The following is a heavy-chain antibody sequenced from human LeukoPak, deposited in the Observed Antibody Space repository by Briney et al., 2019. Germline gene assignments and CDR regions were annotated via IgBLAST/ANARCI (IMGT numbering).Heavy chain of an antibody. CDR1: GGSISSYY. Sequence: SETLSLTCTVSGGSISSYYWSWIRQPPGKGLEWIGEIYHSGSTNYNPSLKSRVTISVDKSKNQFSLKLSSVTAADTAVYYCARVGGITFDYWGQGTLVTVSS. CDR2: IYHSGST. J-gene: IGHJ4*02. V-gene: IGHV4-59*12. CDR3: ARVGGITFDY. D-gene: IGHD3-10*01.